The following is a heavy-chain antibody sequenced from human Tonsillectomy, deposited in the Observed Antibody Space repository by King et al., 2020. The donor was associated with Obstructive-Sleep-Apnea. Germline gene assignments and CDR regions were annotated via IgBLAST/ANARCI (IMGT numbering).Heavy chain of an antibody. V-gene: IGHV4-38-2*02. J-gene: IGHJ6*02. CDR1: CYSISSGYY. CDR2: IYHIVTT. CDR3: ARDFWTGLGYYYGMDV. D-gene: IGHD3/OR15-3a*01. Sequence: VQLQESGPGLVKPSETLSLTCTVSCYSISSGYYWGWIRQPPGRGLEWIGSIYHIVTTYYNSSLKSRVTISVDTSKNQFSLKLGSLTAADTAVYYCARDFWTGLGYYYGMDVWGQGTTVTVSS.